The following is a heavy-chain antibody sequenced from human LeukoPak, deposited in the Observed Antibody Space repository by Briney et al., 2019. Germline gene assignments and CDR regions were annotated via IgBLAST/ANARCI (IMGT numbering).Heavy chain of an antibody. CDR3: ARGGLVSGYTYYYYYYGMDV. CDR2: INHSGST. D-gene: IGHD3-22*01. Sequence: SETLSLTCAVYSGSFSGYYWSWIRQPPGKGLKWIGEINHSGSTNYNPSLKSRVTISVDTSKNQFSLKLSSVTAADTAVYYCARGGLVSGYTYYYYYYGMDVWGQGTTVTVSS. V-gene: IGHV4-34*01. CDR1: SGSFSGYY. J-gene: IGHJ6*02.